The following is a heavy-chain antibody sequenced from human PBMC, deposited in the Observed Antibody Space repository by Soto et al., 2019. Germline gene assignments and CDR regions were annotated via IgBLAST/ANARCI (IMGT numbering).Heavy chain of an antibody. J-gene: IGHJ4*02. D-gene: IGHD3-9*01. CDR3: ARFGGVLRYFDWSIDY. V-gene: IGHV4-59*01. CDR2: IYYSGST. Sequence: SETLSLTCTVSGGSISSYYWSWIRQPPGKGLEWIGYIYYSGSTNYNPSLKSRVTISVDASKNQFSLKLSSVTAADTAVYYCARFGGVLRYFDWSIDYWGQGTLVTVSS. CDR1: GGSISSYY.